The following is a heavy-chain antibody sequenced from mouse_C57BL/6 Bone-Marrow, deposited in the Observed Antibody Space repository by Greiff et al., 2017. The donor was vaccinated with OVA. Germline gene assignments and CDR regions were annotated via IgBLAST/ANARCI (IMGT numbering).Heavy chain of an antibody. Sequence: QVQLQQSGPELVKPGASVKISCKASGYAFSSSWMNWVKQRPGKGLEWIGRIYPGDGDTNYNGKFKGKATLTADKSSSTAYMQLSILTSEDSAVYFCARSETFWYFDVWGTGTTVTVSS. CDR3: ARSETFWYFDV. J-gene: IGHJ1*03. CDR2: IYPGDGDT. CDR1: GYAFSSSW. V-gene: IGHV1-82*01.